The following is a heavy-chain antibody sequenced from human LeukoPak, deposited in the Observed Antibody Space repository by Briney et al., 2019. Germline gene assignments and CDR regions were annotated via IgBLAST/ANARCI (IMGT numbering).Heavy chain of an antibody. CDR1: GGSISSGGYS. J-gene: IGHJ4*02. Sequence: PSETLSLTCTVSGGSISSGGYSWSWIRQHPGKGLEWIGYIYYSGGTYYNPSLKSRVTISVDTSKNQFSLKLSSVTAADTAVYYCARDYDLDYFDYWGQGTLVTVSS. V-gene: IGHV4-30-4*08. CDR3: ARDYDLDYFDY. CDR2: IYYSGGT. D-gene: IGHD3-3*01.